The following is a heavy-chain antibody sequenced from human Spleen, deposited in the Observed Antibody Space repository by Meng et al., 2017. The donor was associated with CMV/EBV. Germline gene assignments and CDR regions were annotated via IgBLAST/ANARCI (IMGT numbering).Heavy chain of an antibody. CDR2: VSFDGSNK. CDR3: ARDRDLPRGYYGMDV. V-gene: IGHV3-30*09. CDR1: GFTFSTYA. Sequence: GESLKISCAASGFTFSTYAIHWVRQAPGKGLEWVAIVSFDGSNKRYAETARGRFAVSRDNSKNTVFLKMNSLRAGDTAVYYCARDRDLPRGYYGMDVWGQGTTVTVSS. D-gene: IGHD5-24*01. J-gene: IGHJ6*02.